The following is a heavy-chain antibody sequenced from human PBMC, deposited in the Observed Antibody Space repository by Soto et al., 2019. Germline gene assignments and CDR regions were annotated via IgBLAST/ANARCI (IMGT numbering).Heavy chain of an antibody. V-gene: IGHV4-61*01. Sequence: QMQLQESGPGLVKPSETLSLTCNVSGGSVSSVKYFWSWIRQPPGKGLEWIAYIYNNGTTNYNPSLTSRATISVDTSKNQCSLKLTSVTAADSALYFCARTVMPVGNLAAFDHWGQGVLVTVSS. J-gene: IGHJ4*02. D-gene: IGHD7-27*01. CDR2: IYNNGTT. CDR1: GGSVSSVKYF. CDR3: ARTVMPVGNLAAFDH.